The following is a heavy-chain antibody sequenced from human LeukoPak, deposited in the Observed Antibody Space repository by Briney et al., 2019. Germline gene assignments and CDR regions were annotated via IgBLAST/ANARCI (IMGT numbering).Heavy chain of an antibody. CDR1: GFTFSSYS. CDR3: ARAGYSYPYYFDY. CDR2: ISNSSSYI. J-gene: IGHJ4*02. V-gene: IGHV3-21*01. D-gene: IGHD5-18*01. Sequence: PGGSLRLSCAASGFTFSSYSVNWVRQAPGKGLEWVSSISNSSSYIYYADSVKGRFTISRDNAKNSLYLQMNSLRAEDTAVYYCARAGYSYPYYFDYWGQGTLVTVSS.